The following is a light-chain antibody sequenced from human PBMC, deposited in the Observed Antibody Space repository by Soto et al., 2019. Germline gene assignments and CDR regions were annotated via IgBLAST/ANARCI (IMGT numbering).Light chain of an antibody. Sequence: EIVLTQSPATLSLSPGERATLSCRASQSVSSYFAWYQQKPGQAPRRLISDASNRTTGIPDRFSGSGSGTDFTLTISRLEPEDFAVYYCQQYGSSPPYTFGQGTKLEIK. CDR1: QSVSSY. CDR3: QQYGSSPPYT. J-gene: IGKJ2*01. V-gene: IGKV3-20*01. CDR2: DAS.